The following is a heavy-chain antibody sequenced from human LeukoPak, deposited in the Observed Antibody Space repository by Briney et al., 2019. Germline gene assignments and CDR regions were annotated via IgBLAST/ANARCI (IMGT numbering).Heavy chain of an antibody. CDR2: ISSSGSTI. Sequence: WGSLRLSCAASGFTFSSYEMNWVRQAPGKGLEWVSYISSSGSTIYYADSVMGRFTISGDNAKNSLYLQMNSLRAEDTAVYYCAREGDSGMDVWGQGTTVTVSS. D-gene: IGHD1-26*01. CDR3: AREGDSGMDV. CDR1: GFTFSSYE. J-gene: IGHJ6*02. V-gene: IGHV3-48*03.